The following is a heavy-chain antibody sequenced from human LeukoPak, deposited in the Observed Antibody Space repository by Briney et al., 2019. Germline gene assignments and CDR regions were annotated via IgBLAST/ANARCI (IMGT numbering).Heavy chain of an antibody. V-gene: IGHV3-23*01. D-gene: IGHD5-24*01. Sequence: GGSLRLSCAASGFTFSGYALSWVRQAPGKGLEWVSGISASGGSTYYADSVKGRFTISRSNSKNTLYLQMNSLRADDTAVYYCAKGDGYNYDNWFDPWGQGTLVTVSS. CDR1: GFTFSGYA. CDR2: ISASGGST. CDR3: AKGDGYNYDNWFDP. J-gene: IGHJ5*02.